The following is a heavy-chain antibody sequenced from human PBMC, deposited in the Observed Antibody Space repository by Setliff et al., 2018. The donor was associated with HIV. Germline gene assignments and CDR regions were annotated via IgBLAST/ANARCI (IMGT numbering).Heavy chain of an antibody. CDR2: IIPIFGTA. V-gene: IGHV1-69*13. CDR3: ARDRGYSCHDYRNAFDI. Sequence: GASVKVSCKASGGTFSSYVINWVRQAPGQGLEWMGGIIPIFGTANYAQKFQARVTITADESTSTAYMELSSPRSEDTAMYYCARDRGYSCHDYRNAFDIWGQGTMVTVS. J-gene: IGHJ3*02. D-gene: IGHD5-12*01. CDR1: GGTFSSYV.